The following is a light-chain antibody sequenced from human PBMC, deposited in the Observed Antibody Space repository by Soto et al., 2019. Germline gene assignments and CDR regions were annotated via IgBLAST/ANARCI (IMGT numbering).Light chain of an antibody. J-gene: IGKJ4*01. Sequence: DVQMTQSPSTLSASVGDRVTITCRASQGISSYLAWYQQKPGKAPKLLIYAASTLQSGVPSRFSGSGSGTDFTLTISSLQPEDFATYYCLQLNSYPLTFGGGTKVDNK. CDR1: QGISSY. CDR3: LQLNSYPLT. CDR2: AAS. V-gene: IGKV1-9*01.